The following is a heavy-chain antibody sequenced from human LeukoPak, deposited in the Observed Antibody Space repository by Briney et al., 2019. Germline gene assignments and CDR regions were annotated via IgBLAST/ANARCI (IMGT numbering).Heavy chain of an antibody. CDR2: IYYSGST. J-gene: IGHJ6*03. V-gene: IGHV4-59*01. CDR3: AIDSTDYYYYMDV. Sequence: SETLSLTCTVSGGSISSYYWSWIRQPPGKRLEWIGYIYYSGSTNYSPSLKCRVTISVDTSKNQCSLKLSSVTAADTAVYYCAIDSTDYYYYMDVWGKGTTVTVSS. D-gene: IGHD3-3*02. CDR1: GGSISSYY.